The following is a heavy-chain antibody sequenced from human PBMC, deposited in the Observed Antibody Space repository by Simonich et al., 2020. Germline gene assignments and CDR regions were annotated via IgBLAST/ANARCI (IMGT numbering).Heavy chain of an antibody. Sequence: EVQLVESGGGLVQPGGSLRLSCAASGFTFSSYEMNWVRQAPGKGLEWVSYISSSCNNIYYADSVKGRFTISRDNAKNSLYLQMNSLRAEDTAVYYCASDGAYDTVVTGAYWGQGTLVTVSS. CDR1: GFTFSSYE. J-gene: IGHJ4*02. CDR2: ISSSCNNI. D-gene: IGHD3-9*01. V-gene: IGHV3-48*03. CDR3: ASDGAYDTVVTGAY.